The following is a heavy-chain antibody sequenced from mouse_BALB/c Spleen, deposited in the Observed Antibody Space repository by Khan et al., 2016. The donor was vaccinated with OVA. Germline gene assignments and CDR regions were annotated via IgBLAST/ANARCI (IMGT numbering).Heavy chain of an antibody. V-gene: IGHV1-4*01. Sequence: VQLQQSGAELARPGASVKMSCKASGYTFISYTIHWIKKRPGQGLEWIGYINPSNGYTNYNQKFKDKATLTTDKSSTTAYLKLSSLTSDDSAVYNCVRDGAYHRNDGWFAYWGQGTLGTVSA. D-gene: IGHD2-14*01. J-gene: IGHJ3*01. CDR3: VRDGAYHRNDGWFAY. CDR2: INPSNGYT. CDR1: GYTFISYT.